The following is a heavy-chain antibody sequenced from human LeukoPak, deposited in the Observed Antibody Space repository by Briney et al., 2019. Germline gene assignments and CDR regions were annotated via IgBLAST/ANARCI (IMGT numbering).Heavy chain of an antibody. CDR3: ARDRKTGTTSWFDP. D-gene: IGHD1-7*01. Sequence: ASVKVSCKASGGTFSSYAISWVRQAPGQGLEWMGWINPNSGGTNYAQKFQGRVTMTRDTSISTAYMELSRLRSDDTAVYYCARDRKTGTTSWFDPWGQGTLVTVSS. CDR1: GGTFSSYA. J-gene: IGHJ5*02. V-gene: IGHV1-2*02. CDR2: INPNSGGT.